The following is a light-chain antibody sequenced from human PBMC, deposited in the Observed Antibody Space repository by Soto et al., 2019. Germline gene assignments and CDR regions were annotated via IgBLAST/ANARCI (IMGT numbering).Light chain of an antibody. J-gene: IGKJ4*01. V-gene: IGKV3-20*01. CDR3: QQYGSSPLT. CDR2: GAS. CDR1: HSVSSY. Sequence: EIVLTQSPATLSLSPGERATLSCRASHSVSSYLAWYQEKPGQAPRLLIYGASSRATGIPDRFSGSGSGTDFTLTISRLEPEDFAVYYCQQYGSSPLTFGGGSKVDI.